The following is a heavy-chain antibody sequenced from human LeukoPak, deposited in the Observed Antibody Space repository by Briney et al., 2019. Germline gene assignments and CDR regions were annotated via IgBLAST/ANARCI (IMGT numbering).Heavy chain of an antibody. CDR3: ARVCAGGSGNYFYN. CDR1: GFTFDAFG. CDR2: IRGDAGST. Sequence: GGSLRLSYAASGFTFDAFGITWVRQAPGKGLEWVSAIRGDAGSTGYADSVKGRFTISRDNAKNSLYLQMNSLRVEDTALYYCARVCAGGSGNYFYNWGQGTLVTVSS. D-gene: IGHD3-16*01. J-gene: IGHJ4*02. V-gene: IGHV3-20*03.